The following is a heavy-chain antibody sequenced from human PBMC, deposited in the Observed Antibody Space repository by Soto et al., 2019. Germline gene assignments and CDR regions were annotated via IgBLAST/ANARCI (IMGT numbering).Heavy chain of an antibody. D-gene: IGHD1-7*01. Sequence: SETLSLTCAVYGGSFSGYYWSWIRQPPGKGLEWIGEINHSGSTNYNPSLKSRVTISVDTSKNQFSLKLSSVTAADTAVYYCARDRGFNWNYDYWGQGTLVTVSS. J-gene: IGHJ4*02. CDR3: ARDRGFNWNYDY. CDR1: GGSFSGYY. CDR2: INHSGST. V-gene: IGHV4-34*01.